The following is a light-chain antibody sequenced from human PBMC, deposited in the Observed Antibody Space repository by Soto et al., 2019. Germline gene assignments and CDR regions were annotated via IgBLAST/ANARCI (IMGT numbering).Light chain of an antibody. Sequence: QAVVTQPPSASGTPGQRVTISCSGSSSNIGSDYVYWYQQLPGTAPKLLIYKNNQRPSGVPDRFSGSKSGTSASLAISGLQSDDEADYYCAAWDDSLNAVLFGGGTKLTVL. V-gene: IGLV1-47*01. CDR2: KNN. CDR3: AAWDDSLNAVL. J-gene: IGLJ2*01. CDR1: SSNIGSDY.